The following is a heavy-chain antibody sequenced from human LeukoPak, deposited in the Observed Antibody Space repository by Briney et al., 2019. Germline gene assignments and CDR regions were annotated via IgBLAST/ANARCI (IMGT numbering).Heavy chain of an antibody. CDR3: AKTRAGYNWFDP. CDR1: GFTFSSYA. V-gene: IGHV3-23*01. CDR2: ISGSGGST. Sequence: GGSLRLSCAASGFTFSSYAMSWVRQAPGKGLEWVSAISGSGGSTYYADSVKGRFTVSRDNSKNTLYLQMNSLRAEDTAVYYCAKTRAGYNWFDPWRQGTLVTVSS. J-gene: IGHJ5*02.